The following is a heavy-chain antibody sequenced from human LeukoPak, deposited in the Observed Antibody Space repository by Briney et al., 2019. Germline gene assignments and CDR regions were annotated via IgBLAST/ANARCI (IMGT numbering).Heavy chain of an antibody. CDR2: INPKSGGT. D-gene: IGHD5-18*01. CDR1: GYSFTGHY. V-gene: IGHV1-2*02. Sequence: ASVKVSCKASGYSFTGHYMHWVRQAPGQGLEWMGWINPKSGGTNYAQKFQGRVTMTRDTSISTAYMDMSSLRSDDTAVYYCARIPRGYSYGYYFDYWGQGTLVTVSS. CDR3: ARIPRGYSYGYYFDY. J-gene: IGHJ4*02.